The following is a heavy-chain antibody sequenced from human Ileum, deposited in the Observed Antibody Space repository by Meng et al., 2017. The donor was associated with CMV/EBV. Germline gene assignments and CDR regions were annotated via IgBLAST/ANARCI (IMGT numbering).Heavy chain of an antibody. CDR3: AWTGRFGSYYFDY. J-gene: IGHJ4*02. CDR2: VNCTGIT. D-gene: IGHD3-10*01. V-gene: IGHV4-59*11. CDR1: GWSKTSHY. Sequence: TDPGLVEPSEPLSLTACVVGWSKTSHYWGSIRQAPGTGLESIACVNCTGITNYRPSLRSRVTISVDPSRNQFSLRLSSVTDADPDMYFCAWTGRFGSYYFDYWGQGTLVTVSS.